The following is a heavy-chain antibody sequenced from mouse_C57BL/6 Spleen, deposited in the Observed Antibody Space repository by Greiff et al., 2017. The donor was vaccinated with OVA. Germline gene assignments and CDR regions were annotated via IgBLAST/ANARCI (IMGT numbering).Heavy chain of an antibody. V-gene: IGHV1-82*01. J-gene: IGHJ2*01. CDR2: IYPGDGDT. CDR1: GYAFSSSW. CDR3: ARGYYYGSSYVPFDY. D-gene: IGHD1-1*01. Sequence: VKLQQSGPELVKPGASVKISCKASGYAFSSSWMNWVKQRPGKGLEWIGRIYPGDGDTNYNGKFKGKATLTADKSSSTAYMQLSSLTSEDSAVYFCARGYYYGSSYVPFDYWGQGTTLTVSS.